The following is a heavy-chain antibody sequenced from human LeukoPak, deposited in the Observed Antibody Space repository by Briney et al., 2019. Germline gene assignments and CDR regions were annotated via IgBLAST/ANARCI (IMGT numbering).Heavy chain of an antibody. CDR1: GFNFENHW. Sequence: SGGSLRLSCVASGFNFENHWMDWVRQAPGKGLEWVSAIRGSGGSTYYADSVKGRFTISRDNSKNTLYLQMNSLRAEDTAVYYCAKDHTSSSWYFDYWGQGTLVTVSS. CDR3: AKDHTSSSWYFDY. V-gene: IGHV3-23*01. CDR2: IRGSGGST. J-gene: IGHJ4*02. D-gene: IGHD6-13*01.